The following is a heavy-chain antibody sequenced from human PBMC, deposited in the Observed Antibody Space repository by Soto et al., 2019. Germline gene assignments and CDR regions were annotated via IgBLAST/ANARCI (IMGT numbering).Heavy chain of an antibody. V-gene: IGHV4-59*08. CDR2: IYYSGST. CDR1: GGSISSYY. Sequence: SETLSLTCTVSGGSISSYYWSWIRQPPGKGLEWIGYIYYSGSTNYNPSLKSRVTISVDTSKNQFSLKLSSVTAADTAVYYCARHSFLDHLYYFDYWGQGTLVTVSS. CDR3: ARHSFLDHLYYFDY. J-gene: IGHJ4*02.